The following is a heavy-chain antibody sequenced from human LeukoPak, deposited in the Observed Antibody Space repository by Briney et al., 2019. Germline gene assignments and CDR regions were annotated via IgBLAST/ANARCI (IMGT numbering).Heavy chain of an antibody. J-gene: IGHJ4*02. CDR2: INPNSGGT. CDR3: ARNSRDGYNYDY. CDR1: GYTFTGYY. Sequence: ASVKVSCKASGYTFTGYYMHWVRQAPGQGLEWMGWINPNSGGTNYAQKFQGRVTMTRDTSISTDYMELSRLKSDDTAVYYCARNSRDGYNYDYWGQGTLVTVSS. V-gene: IGHV1-2*02. D-gene: IGHD5-24*01.